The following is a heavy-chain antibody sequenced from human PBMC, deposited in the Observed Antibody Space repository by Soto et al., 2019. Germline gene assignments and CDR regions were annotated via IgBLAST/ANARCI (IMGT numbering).Heavy chain of an antibody. CDR2: IIPIFGTA. CDR1: GGTFSSYS. J-gene: IGHJ4*02. D-gene: IGHD1-26*01. CDR3: ARDGGRHSGGIDY. V-gene: IGHV1-69*01. Sequence: QVQLVQSGSEVKKPGSSVKVSCKASGGTFSSYSINWVLQAPGQGLEWMGEIIPIFGTANYAQKFQGRVTITADESTSTAYMELSSLRSEATAVYYCARDGGRHSGGIDYWGQGTLVTVSS.